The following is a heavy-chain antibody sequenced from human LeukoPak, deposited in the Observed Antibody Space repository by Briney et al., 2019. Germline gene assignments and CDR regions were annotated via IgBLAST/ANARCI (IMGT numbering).Heavy chain of an antibody. V-gene: IGHV1-69*13. CDR3: AGLYCSSTSCYYYYGMDV. J-gene: IGHJ6*02. Sequence: APVKVSCKASGGTFSSYAISWVRQAPGQGLEWMGGIIPIFGTANYAQKFQGRVTITADESTSTAYMELSSLRSEDTAVYYCAGLYCSSTSCYYYYGMDVWGQGTTVTVSS. CDR1: GGTFSSYA. D-gene: IGHD2-2*01. CDR2: IIPIFGTA.